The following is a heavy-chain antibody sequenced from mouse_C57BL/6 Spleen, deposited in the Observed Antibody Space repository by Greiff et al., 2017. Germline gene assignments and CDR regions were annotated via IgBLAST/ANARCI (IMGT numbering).Heavy chain of an antibody. CDR2: IYPGGGYT. D-gene: IGHD1-1*01. Sequence: VQLQQSGAELVRPGTSVKMSCKASGYTFTNYWIGWAKQRPGHGLEWIGDIYPGGGYTNYNEKFKGKATLTADKSSSTAYMQFSSLTSEDAAIYYCARSGLREDAMDDWGQGTSVTVSS. CDR3: ARSGLREDAMDD. V-gene: IGHV1-63*01. CDR1: GYTFTNYW. J-gene: IGHJ4*01.